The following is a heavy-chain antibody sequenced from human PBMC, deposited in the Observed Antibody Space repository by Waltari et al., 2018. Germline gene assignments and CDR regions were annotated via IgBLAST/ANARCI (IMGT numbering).Heavy chain of an antibody. V-gene: IGHV1-2*04. CDR2: IKPSSGGT. D-gene: IGHD5-12*01. J-gene: IGHJ4*02. Sequence: QVQLVQSGAEVKRPGASVKVSCKASGYTFTGYYMHWVRHAPGQGLEWMGWIKPSSGGTNDAQKFKGWVTMTRNTSISTAYMELSRLRSDDTAVYYCARDRDIATAINCDYWGQGTLVTVSS. CDR1: GYTFTGYY. CDR3: ARDRDIATAINCDY.